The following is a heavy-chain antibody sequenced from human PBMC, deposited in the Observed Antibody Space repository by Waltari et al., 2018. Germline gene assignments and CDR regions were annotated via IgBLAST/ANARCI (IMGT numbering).Heavy chain of an antibody. Sequence: QVQLVESGGGVVQPGRSLRLPCTASGFTFTRHAMYWFRQGPDEGRLWVEVISADGSGKYCADSVKGRFTVSRDNAMNIVSLDIDSLGVDDTAVYYCAREMALDSHAYDFWGQGTLVTVSS. CDR2: ISADGSGK. CDR1: GFTFTRHA. CDR3: AREMALDSHAYDF. V-gene: IGHV3-30-3*01. J-gene: IGHJ4*02. D-gene: IGHD2-8*01.